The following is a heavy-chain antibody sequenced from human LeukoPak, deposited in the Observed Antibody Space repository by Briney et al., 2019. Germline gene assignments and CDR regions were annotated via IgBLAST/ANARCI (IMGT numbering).Heavy chain of an antibody. CDR1: GGSFSGYY. J-gene: IGHJ5*01. D-gene: IGHD6-13*01. V-gene: IGHV4-34*01. CDR3: ARGRRYSSSWFDY. Sequence: SETLSLTCAVYGGSFSGYYWSWVRQPPGKGLEWIGEVNHSGSTNYNPSLKSRVTISVDTSKNQFSLKLSSVTAADTAVYYCARGRRYSSSWFDYWGQGTLVTVSS. CDR2: VNHSGST.